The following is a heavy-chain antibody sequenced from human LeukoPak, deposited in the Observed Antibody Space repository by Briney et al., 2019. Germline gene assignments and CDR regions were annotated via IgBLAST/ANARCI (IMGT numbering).Heavy chain of an antibody. CDR3: ARRRSEEFDFDC. CDR1: GYIFSTYG. V-gene: IGHV1-18*01. J-gene: IGHJ4*02. D-gene: IGHD6-19*01. CDR2: ISGYNGNT. Sequence: ASVKDSCKASGYIFSTYGISWVRQAPGQELEWMGCISGYNGNTNYAQKLQGRVTMTTDTSTSTAYMELRSLRSDDTAVYYCARRRSEEFDFDCWGQGTLVTVSS.